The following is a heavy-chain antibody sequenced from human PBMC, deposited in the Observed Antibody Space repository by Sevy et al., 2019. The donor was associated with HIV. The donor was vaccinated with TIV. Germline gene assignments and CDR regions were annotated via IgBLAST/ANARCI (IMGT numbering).Heavy chain of an antibody. CDR3: ARAYCRGGSCYSLAY. Sequence: ASVKVSCKASGYTFTSYRITWVRQAPGQGLEWMGWVSAHNGDTNYAQKLQGRVTMTTDTSTSTAYMELRTLRSDDTAVYYCARAYCRGGSCYSLAYWGQGTLVTVSS. V-gene: IGHV1-18*01. CDR1: GYTFTSYR. J-gene: IGHJ4*02. CDR2: VSAHNGDT. D-gene: IGHD2-15*01.